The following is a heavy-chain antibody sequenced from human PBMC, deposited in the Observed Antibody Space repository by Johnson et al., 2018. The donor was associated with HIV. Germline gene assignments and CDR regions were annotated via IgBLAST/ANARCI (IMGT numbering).Heavy chain of an antibody. D-gene: IGHD2-2*01. V-gene: IGHV3-9*01. CDR2: ISWNSGSI. CDR1: GFTFSSYA. Sequence: VQLVESGGGVVQPGRSLRLSCAASGFTFSSYAMHWVRQAPGKGLEWVSGISWNSGSIGYADSVKGRFTISRDNAKNSLYLQMNSLRAEDTAVYYCARGDIVVVPAATRAQDAFDIWGQGTMVTVSS. CDR3: ARGDIVVVPAATRAQDAFDI. J-gene: IGHJ3*02.